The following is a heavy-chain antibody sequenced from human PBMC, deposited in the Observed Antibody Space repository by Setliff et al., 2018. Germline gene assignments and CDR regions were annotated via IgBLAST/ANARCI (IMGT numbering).Heavy chain of an antibody. CDR3: AREQSNYDFWSGYYGSYYYYMDV. J-gene: IGHJ6*03. V-gene: IGHV4-61*09. Sequence: KASETLSLTCTVSGGSISSGGYYWSWIRQPAGKGLEWIGHIYTSGSTNYNPSLKSRVTISVDTSKNQFSLKLSSVTAADTAVYYCAREQSNYDFWSGYYGSYYYYMDVWGKGTTVTVSS. CDR2: IYTSGST. D-gene: IGHD3-3*01. CDR1: GGSISSGGYY.